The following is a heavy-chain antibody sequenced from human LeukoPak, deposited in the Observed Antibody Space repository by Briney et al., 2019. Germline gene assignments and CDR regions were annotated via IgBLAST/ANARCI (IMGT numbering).Heavy chain of an antibody. CDR2: IYYSGST. V-gene: IGHV4-59*01. CDR1: GGFISSYY. CDR3: ARLLGESY. D-gene: IGHD3-16*01. Sequence: SETLSLTCTVSGGFISSYYWSWIRQPPGKGLEWIGYIYYSGSTNYNPSLKSRVTISVDTSKNQFSLKLSSVTAADTAVYYCARLLGESYWGQGTLVTVSS. J-gene: IGHJ4*02.